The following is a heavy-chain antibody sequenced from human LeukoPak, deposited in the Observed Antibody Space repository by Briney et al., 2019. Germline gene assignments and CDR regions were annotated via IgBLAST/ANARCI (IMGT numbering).Heavy chain of an antibody. Sequence: SETLSLTCAVYGGSSSGYYWSWIRQAPRKGLEWIGEINHSGGTNYNPSLKSRVTISVGTSKNQFSLNLTSVTAADTAVYYCASSMIVVPKDWGQGTLVTVSS. CDR3: ASSMIVVPKD. J-gene: IGHJ4*02. D-gene: IGHD3-22*01. V-gene: IGHV4-34*01. CDR1: GGSSSGYY. CDR2: INHSGGT.